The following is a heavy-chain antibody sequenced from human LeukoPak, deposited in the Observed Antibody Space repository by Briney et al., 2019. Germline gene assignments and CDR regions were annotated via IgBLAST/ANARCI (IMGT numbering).Heavy chain of an antibody. CDR2: IIPILGIA. CDR3: ASYPKRGIDQLLLRY. Sequence: ASVKVSCKASGYTFTSYGISWVRQAPGQGLEWMGRIIPILGIANYAQKFQGRVTITADKSTSTAYMELSSLRSEDTAVYYCASYPKRGIDQLLLRYWGQGTLVTVSS. V-gene: IGHV1-69*04. CDR1: GYTFTSYG. J-gene: IGHJ4*02. D-gene: IGHD2-2*01.